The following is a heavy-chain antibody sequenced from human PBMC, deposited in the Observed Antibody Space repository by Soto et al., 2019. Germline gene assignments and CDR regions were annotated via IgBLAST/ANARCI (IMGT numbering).Heavy chain of an antibody. CDR3: ARDGYRDTHLAGLYTWLDP. CDR1: GFIFSNYE. Sequence: PGGSLRLSCTASGFIFSNYEMNWVRQAPGKGLEWISYISVSGRTIHYADSVKGRFTISRDNAKKSLFLQINSLRVEDTAVYYCARDGYRDTHLAGLYTWLDPCGQGPQVTVSS. CDR2: ISVSGRTI. V-gene: IGHV3-48*03. J-gene: IGHJ5*02. D-gene: IGHD6-19*01.